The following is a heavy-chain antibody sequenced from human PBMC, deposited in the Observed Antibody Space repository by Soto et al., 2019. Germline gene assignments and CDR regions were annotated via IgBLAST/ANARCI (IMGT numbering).Heavy chain of an antibody. V-gene: IGHV3-9*01. CDR2: ISWNSGSI. J-gene: IGHJ4*02. Sequence: EVQLVESGGGLVQPGRSLRLSCAASGFTFDDYAMHWVRQAPGKGLEWVSGISWNSGSIGYADSVKGRFTISRDNAKKSLYLQMTSLRAEYTALDYCAQDSHYDILTGSLPPFDYWGQGTLVTVSS. CDR1: GFTFDDYA. CDR3: AQDSHYDILTGSLPPFDY. D-gene: IGHD3-9*01.